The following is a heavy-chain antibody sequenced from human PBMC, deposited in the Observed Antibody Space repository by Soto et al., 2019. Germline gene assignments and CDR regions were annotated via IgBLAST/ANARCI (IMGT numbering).Heavy chain of an antibody. J-gene: IGHJ4*02. V-gene: IGHV1-8*01. CDR1: GYTFTSYD. CDR3: ARXLRRITMIVVVMYYFDY. Sequence: APVKVSCKASGYTFTSYDINWVRQATGQGLEWMGWMNPNSGNTGYAQKFQGRVTMTRNTSISTAYMELSSLRSEDTAVYYCARXLRRITMIVVVMYYFDYWGQGTLVTVSS. CDR2: MNPNSGNT. D-gene: IGHD3-22*01.